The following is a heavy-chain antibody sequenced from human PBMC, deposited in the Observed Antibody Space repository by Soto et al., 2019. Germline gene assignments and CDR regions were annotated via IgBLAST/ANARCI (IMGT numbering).Heavy chain of an antibody. Sequence: GGSLRLSYEASGFPFNTYAMAWFRQVPGMGLEWVSTTSIGGNTDLAESVRGRFTVSRDNSKNTLYLQMTNLRVEDAAIYFCARDLRPGLIVTTKSGFDPWGQGTRVSVSS. D-gene: IGHD2-21*01. CDR2: TSIGGNT. CDR3: ARDLRPGLIVTTKSGFDP. V-gene: IGHV3-23*01. J-gene: IGHJ5*02. CDR1: GFPFNTYA.